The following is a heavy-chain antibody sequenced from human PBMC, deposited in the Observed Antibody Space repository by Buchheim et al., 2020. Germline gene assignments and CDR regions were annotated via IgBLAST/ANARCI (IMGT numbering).Heavy chain of an antibody. CDR1: GGSFSGYY. J-gene: IGHJ4*02. V-gene: IGHV4-34*01. CDR3: ARGGIAARRVGTADY. Sequence: QVQLQQWGAGLLKPSETLSLTCAVYGGSFSGYYWSWIRQPPGKGLEWIGEINHSGSTNYNPSLKSRVTISVDTSKNQFSLKLSSMTAADTAVYYCARGGIAARRVGTADYWGQGTL. D-gene: IGHD6-6*01. CDR2: INHSGST.